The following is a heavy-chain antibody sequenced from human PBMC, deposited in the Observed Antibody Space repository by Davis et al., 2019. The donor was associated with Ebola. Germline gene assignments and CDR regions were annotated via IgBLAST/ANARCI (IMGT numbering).Heavy chain of an antibody. CDR2: ISLNSRAI. V-gene: IGHV3-48*02. CDR1: GYRFTLYS. CDR3: ARDPTGDRDPQDI. J-gene: IGHJ3*02. D-gene: IGHD4-17*01. Sequence: GESLKISCEASGYRFTLYSMNWVRQAPGKGLEWVAPISLNSRAIYYADSVKGRFTISRDNAKRSLFLQMDSLRDEDTALYYCARDPTGDRDPQDIWGQGTMVTVSS.